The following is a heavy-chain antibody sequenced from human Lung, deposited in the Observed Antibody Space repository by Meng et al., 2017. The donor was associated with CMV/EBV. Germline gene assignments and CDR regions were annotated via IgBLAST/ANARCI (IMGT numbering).Heavy chain of an antibody. J-gene: IGHJ4*02. CDR3: TRGFLEGY. Sequence: LRLSCAASGFTFIPYWMHWVRQAPGKGLVWVSRINRAGSVTGYADSVKGRFTISRDNAKNTLYLQMNSLRAEDTAVYYCTRGFLEGYWGQGTLVTVSS. CDR2: INRAGSVT. V-gene: IGHV3-74*01. CDR1: GFTFIPYW. D-gene: IGHD3-3*01.